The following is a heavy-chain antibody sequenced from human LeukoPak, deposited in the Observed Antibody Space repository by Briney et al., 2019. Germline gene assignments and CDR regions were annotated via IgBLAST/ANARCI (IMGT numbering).Heavy chain of an antibody. CDR3: ARPRAGYDILTGYYPFDY. CDR1: GGTFSSYA. CDR2: IIPIFGTA. Sequence: GASVKVSCKASGGTFSSYAISWVRQAPGQGLEWMGGIIPIFGTANCAQKFQGRVTITADESTSTAYMELSSLRSEDTAVYYCARPRAGYDILTGYYPFDYWGQGTLVTVSS. V-gene: IGHV1-69*13. D-gene: IGHD3-9*01. J-gene: IGHJ4*02.